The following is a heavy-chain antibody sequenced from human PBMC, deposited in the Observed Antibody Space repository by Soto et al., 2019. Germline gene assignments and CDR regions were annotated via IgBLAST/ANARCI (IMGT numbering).Heavy chain of an antibody. D-gene: IGHD5-18*01. V-gene: IGHV4-34*01. CDR1: GGSFSGYY. CDR2: SNHSRST. Sequence: QVQLQQWGAGLLKPSETLSLTCAVYGGSFSGYYWSWIRQPQGKGLEWMGESNHSRSTNYNPSLKRRVTISVYTSNNHYSLKLRSVNAADPAAYYSAIERGIQLRLRSPYYFDYWGQGTLVTVSS. J-gene: IGHJ4*02. CDR3: AIERGIQLRLRSPYYFDY.